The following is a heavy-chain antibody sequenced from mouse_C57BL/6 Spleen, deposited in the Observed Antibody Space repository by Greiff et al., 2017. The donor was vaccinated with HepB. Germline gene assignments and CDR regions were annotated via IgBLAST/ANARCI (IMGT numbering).Heavy chain of an antibody. CDR2: ISSGGSYT. V-gene: IGHV5-6*01. CDR1: GFTFSSYG. Sequence: EVQLQQSGGDLVKPGGSLKLSCAASGFTFSSYGMSWVRQTPDKRLEWVATISSGGSYTYYPDSVKGRFTISRDNAKNTLYLQMSSLKSEDTAMYYCARRGDYGSRDYFDDWGQGTTLTVSS. D-gene: IGHD1-1*01. J-gene: IGHJ2*01. CDR3: ARRGDYGSRDYFDD.